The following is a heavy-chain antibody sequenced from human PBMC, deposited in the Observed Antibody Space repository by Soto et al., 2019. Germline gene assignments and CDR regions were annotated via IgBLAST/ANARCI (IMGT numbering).Heavy chain of an antibody. Sequence: QVQLVQSGAEVKKPGASVKVSCKASGYTFTSYAISWVRQAPGQGLEWMGWLSAYNGNTNYAQKLQGRVTMTTDTSTTPASMELRSLRSDDTAVYSCARSGPPAGDWGQGTLVTVSS. J-gene: IGHJ4*02. V-gene: IGHV1-18*01. CDR3: ARSGPPAGD. CDR2: LSAYNGNT. D-gene: IGHD3-10*01. CDR1: GYTFTSYA.